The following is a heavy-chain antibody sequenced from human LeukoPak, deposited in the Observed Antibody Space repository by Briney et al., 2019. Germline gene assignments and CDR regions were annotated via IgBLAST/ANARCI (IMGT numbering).Heavy chain of an antibody. J-gene: IGHJ5*02. CDR1: GFTFSDYS. D-gene: IGHD4-17*01. V-gene: IGHV4-34*01. CDR2: INHRGST. Sequence: SGGSLRLSCAASGFTFSDYSMNWVRQPPGKGLEWIGEINHRGSTNYNPSLKSRVTISVDTSKNQFSLKLSSVTAADTAVYYCARGLDYGDYTGWFDPWGQGTLVTVSS. CDR3: ARGLDYGDYTGWFDP.